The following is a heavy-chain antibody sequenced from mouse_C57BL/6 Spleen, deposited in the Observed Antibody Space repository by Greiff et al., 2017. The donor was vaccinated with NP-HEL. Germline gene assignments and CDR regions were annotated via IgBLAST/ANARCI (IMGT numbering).Heavy chain of an antibody. J-gene: IGHJ4*01. Sequence: VQLQQPGASVKISCNASGYAFSSYWMNWVKQRPGKGLEWIGQIYPGDGDTNFNGKFKGKATLTADKSSSTAYMQLSSLTSEDSAVYFCAGRKLQGGAMDYWGQGTSVTVSS. V-gene: IGHV1-80*01. CDR1: GYAFSSYW. D-gene: IGHD2-1*01. CDR3: AGRKLQGGAMDY. CDR2: IYPGDGDT.